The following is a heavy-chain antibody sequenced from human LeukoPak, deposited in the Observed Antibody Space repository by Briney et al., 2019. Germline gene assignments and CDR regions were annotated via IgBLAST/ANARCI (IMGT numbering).Heavy chain of an antibody. J-gene: IGHJ4*02. CDR3: ARHGYGYYFDY. D-gene: IGHD5-12*01. CDR2: IYPGDSDT. CDR1: GYTFTSKW. V-gene: IGHV5-51*01. Sequence: GESLKISCQGSGYTFTSKWIGWVRQMPGKGLEWMGIIYPGDSDTRYGPSFQGQVTISADNSTTTAYLQWSSLTAADTAMYYCARHGYGYYFDYWGQGTLVTVSS.